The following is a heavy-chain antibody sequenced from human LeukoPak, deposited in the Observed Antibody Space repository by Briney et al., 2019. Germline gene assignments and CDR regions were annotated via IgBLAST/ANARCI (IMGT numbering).Heavy chain of an antibody. V-gene: IGHV1-2*02. D-gene: IGHD2-21*02. CDR2: INPNSGGT. Sequence: GPVKVSCKASGGTFSSYAISWVRQAPGQGLEWMGWINPNSGGTNYAQKFQGRVTMTRDTSISTAYMELSRLRSDDTAVYYCARGAYCGGDCYSGAFDIWGQGTMVTVSS. CDR1: GGTFSSYA. CDR3: ARGAYCGGDCYSGAFDI. J-gene: IGHJ3*02.